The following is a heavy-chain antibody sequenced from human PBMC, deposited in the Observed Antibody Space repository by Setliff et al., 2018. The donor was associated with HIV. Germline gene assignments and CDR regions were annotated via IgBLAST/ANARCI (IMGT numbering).Heavy chain of an antibody. Sequence: PSETLSLTCTVSRGSISTYYWSWIRQPPGKGLEWIGYISYSGSTNYNPSLKSRLTISLDTSKNQFSLKLNSVTAADTAVYYCARDHYGFNPAPADYWGQGTLVTVSS. CDR2: ISYSGST. D-gene: IGHD3-10*01. V-gene: IGHV4-59*01. J-gene: IGHJ4*02. CDR3: ARDHYGFNPAPADY. CDR1: RGSISTYY.